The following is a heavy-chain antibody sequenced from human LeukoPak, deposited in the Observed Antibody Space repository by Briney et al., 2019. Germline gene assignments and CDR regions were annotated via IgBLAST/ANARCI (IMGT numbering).Heavy chain of an antibody. CDR1: GFTFSSYS. CDR3: ARAHWGYGDFFDY. J-gene: IGHJ4*02. CDR2: ISSSSSYI. Sequence: GGPLRLSCAASGFTFSSYSMNWVRQAPGKGLEWVSSISSSSSYIYYADSVKGRFTISRDNAKNSLYLQMNSLRAEDTAVYYCARAHWGYGDFFDYWGQGTLVTVSS. D-gene: IGHD4-17*01. V-gene: IGHV3-21*01.